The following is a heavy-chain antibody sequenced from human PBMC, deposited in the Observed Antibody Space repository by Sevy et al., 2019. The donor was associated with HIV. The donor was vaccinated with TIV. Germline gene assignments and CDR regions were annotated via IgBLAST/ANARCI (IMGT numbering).Heavy chain of an antibody. Sequence: SETLSLTCTVSGGSISAYYWSWLRQPPGKGLKCIGDIYYTGSTYYNPSLKSRVTISVDTSKNQFSLNLRSVTAVDTAVYYCARAPPVRSGDDSLNWLDPWGQGILVTVSS. CDR1: GGSISAYY. J-gene: IGHJ5*02. D-gene: IGHD5-12*01. V-gene: IGHV4-59*12. CDR3: ARAPPVRSGDDSLNWLDP. CDR2: IYYTGST.